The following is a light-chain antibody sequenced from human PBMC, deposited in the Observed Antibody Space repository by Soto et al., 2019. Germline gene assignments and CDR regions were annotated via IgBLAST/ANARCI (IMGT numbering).Light chain of an antibody. CDR3: QQYNSYSAT. CDR2: DAS. CDR1: QSISSW. J-gene: IGKJ1*01. V-gene: IGKV1-5*01. Sequence: DIQMTQSPSTLSASVGDRVTTTCRASQSISSWLAWYQQKPGKAPKLLIYDASSLESGVPSRFSGSGSGTEFTLTISSLQPDDFATYYCQQYNSYSATFGQGTKLDIK.